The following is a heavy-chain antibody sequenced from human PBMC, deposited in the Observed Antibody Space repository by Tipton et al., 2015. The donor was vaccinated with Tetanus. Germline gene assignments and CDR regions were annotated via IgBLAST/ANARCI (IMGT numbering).Heavy chain of an antibody. CDR3: ARGRRDYYGMDV. CDR2: IYYSGST. V-gene: IGHV4-59*12. J-gene: IGHJ6*02. CDR1: GGSISSYY. Sequence: LRLSCTVSGGSISSYYWSWIRQPPGKGLEWIGYIYYSGSTNYNPPLKSRVTISVDTSKNQFSLKLSSVTAADTAVYYCARGRRDYYGMDVWGQGTTVTVSS.